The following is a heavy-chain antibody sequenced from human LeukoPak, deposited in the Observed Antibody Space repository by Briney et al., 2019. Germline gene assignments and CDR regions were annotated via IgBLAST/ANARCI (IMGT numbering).Heavy chain of an antibody. J-gene: IGHJ5*02. CDR1: GYSFTSYW. D-gene: IGHD6-13*01. Sequence: GESLKISCQGSGYSFTSYWIGWVRQMPGKGLEWMEIIYPGDSDIRYNPSFEGQVTISVDKSINTAYLQWSSLKASDTAMYYCARRRAGAGSWGFDPWGQGTLVTVSS. CDR3: ARRRAGAGSWGFDP. V-gene: IGHV5-51*01. CDR2: IYPGDSDI.